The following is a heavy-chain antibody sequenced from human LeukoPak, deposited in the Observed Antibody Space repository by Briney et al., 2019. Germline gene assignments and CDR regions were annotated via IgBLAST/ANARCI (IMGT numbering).Heavy chain of an antibody. Sequence: GSLRLSCAASGFTFSSYWMAWVRQAPGKGLEWVANIKQDGSAKNYVDSVRGRFTISRDNAKSSLELQMNSLRVEDTAVYYCARDRGGILDFWGQGTLVTVS. CDR1: GFTFSSYW. CDR2: IKQDGSAK. J-gene: IGHJ4*02. D-gene: IGHD3-10*01. CDR3: ARDRGGILDF. V-gene: IGHV3-7*04.